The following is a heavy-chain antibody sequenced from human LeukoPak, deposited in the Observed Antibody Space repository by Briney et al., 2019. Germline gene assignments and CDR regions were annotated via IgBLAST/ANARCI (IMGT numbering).Heavy chain of an antibody. V-gene: IGHV3-23*01. D-gene: IGHD6-13*01. CDR2: ISGGGGST. CDR3: AKVRGSSWYYSD. J-gene: IGHJ4*02. Sequence: GGSLRLSCAASGFTFGSYAMSWVRQAPGKGLEWVSAISGGGGSTYYADSVKGRSTISRDNSKNTLYLQMNSLRAEDTAVYYCAKVRGSSWYYSDWGQGTLVTVSS. CDR1: GFTFGSYA.